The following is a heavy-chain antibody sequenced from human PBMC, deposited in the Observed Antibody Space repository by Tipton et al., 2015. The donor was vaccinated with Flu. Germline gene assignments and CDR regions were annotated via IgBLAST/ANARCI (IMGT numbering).Heavy chain of an antibody. CDR2: INDSGST. D-gene: IGHD3-10*01. CDR1: GDSIGSPYF. J-gene: IGHJ4*02. V-gene: IGHV4-38-2*02. Sequence: LSLTCSVSGDSIGSPYFWGWIRQPPGKGLEWIGEINDSGSTNYNPSLKSRVTISVDTSKNQFSLKLSSVTAADTAVYYCARGLYGSGSYQWRYFDSWGQGTLVTVSS. CDR3: ARGLYGSGSYQWRYFDS.